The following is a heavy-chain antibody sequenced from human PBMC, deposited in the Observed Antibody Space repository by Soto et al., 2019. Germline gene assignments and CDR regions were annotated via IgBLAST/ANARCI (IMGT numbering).Heavy chain of an antibody. CDR2: ITDTGGDA. D-gene: IGHD3-3*01. Sequence: GGSLRLSCVASGLTFGSRAMSWVRQSPGEGLEWVSTITDTGGDAKYADSVRGRFAISRDNSKNTLYLQMSALRAEDSAIYFCAKEFTSFGVVGFDFWGQGTLVTVSS. CDR3: AKEFTSFGVVGFDF. J-gene: IGHJ4*02. CDR1: GLTFGSRA. V-gene: IGHV3-23*01.